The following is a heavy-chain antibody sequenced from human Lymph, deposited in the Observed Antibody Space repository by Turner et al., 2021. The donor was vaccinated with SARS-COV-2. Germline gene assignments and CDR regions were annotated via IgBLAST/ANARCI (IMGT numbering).Heavy chain of an antibody. CDR3: AKSPLGEDYFDY. J-gene: IGHJ4*02. CDR2: NSGSGART. Sequence: EVLLLESGGDMVQPGGSLRLSCAASVFTVSNYAMNWVRQAPVKGLEWVSDNSGSGARTYDAVSVKGRFTISRDNTKNTLFLQMNSLRADDTAIYYCAKSPLGEDYFDYWGQGTLVTVSS. D-gene: IGHD3-16*01. CDR1: VFTVSNYA. V-gene: IGHV3-23*01.